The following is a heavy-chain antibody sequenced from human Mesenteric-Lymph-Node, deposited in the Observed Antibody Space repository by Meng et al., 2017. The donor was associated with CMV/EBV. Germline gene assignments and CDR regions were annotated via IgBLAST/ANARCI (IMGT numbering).Heavy chain of an antibody. CDR3: ARDNGYSSSWIRPRWFDP. CDR1: GVSISSSNYY. J-gene: IGHJ5*02. V-gene: IGHV4-39*07. CDR2: MYYSGSR. Sequence: SETLSLTCTVSGVSISSSNYYWGWIRQPPGKGLEWIGSMYYSGSRYYNPSLKRLVNISSDTSKNQFSLKLSSVIAADTAIYYCARDNGYSSSWIRPRWFDPWGQGTLVTVSS. D-gene: IGHD6-13*01.